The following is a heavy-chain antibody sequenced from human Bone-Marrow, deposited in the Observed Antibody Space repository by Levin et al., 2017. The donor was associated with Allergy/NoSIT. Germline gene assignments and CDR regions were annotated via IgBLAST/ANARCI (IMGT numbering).Heavy chain of an antibody. CDR1: GGSFSGYY. CDR2: INHSGST. Sequence: SETLSLTCAVYGGSFSGYYWSWIRQPPGKGLEWIGEINHSGSTNYNPSLKSRVTISVDTSKNQFSLKLSSVTAADTAVYYCARGRAVRGPPRGWFDPWGQGTLVTVSS. CDR3: ARGRAVRGPPRGWFDP. J-gene: IGHJ5*02. V-gene: IGHV4-34*01. D-gene: IGHD3-10*01.